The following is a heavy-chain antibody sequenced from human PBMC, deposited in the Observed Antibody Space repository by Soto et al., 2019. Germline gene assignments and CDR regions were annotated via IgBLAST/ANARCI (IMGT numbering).Heavy chain of an antibody. CDR3: ARQGYSYGYDY. Sequence: PGESLNISCQGSGNSFTTNWIALVRQMPGKGLEWMGIIYPGDSDTRYSPSFQGQVTISADKSINTAYLQWSSLKASDTAMYYCARQGYSYGYDYWGQGTLVTVSS. CDR1: GNSFTTNW. CDR2: IYPGDSDT. V-gene: IGHV5-51*01. D-gene: IGHD5-18*01. J-gene: IGHJ4*02.